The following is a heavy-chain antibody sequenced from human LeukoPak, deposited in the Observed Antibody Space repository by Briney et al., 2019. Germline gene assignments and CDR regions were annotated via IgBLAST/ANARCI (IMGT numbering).Heavy chain of an antibody. D-gene: IGHD1-26*01. J-gene: IGHJ5*02. CDR1: GYTFTGYY. CDR3: ARDNSVGDNAWWFDP. CDR2: VNPTGDST. Sequence: ASVKVSCKASGYTFTGYYMHWVRQAPGQGLEWMGLVNPTGDSTGYAQKFQGRVTMTRDMSTSTDFMELSSLRSEDTAVYYCARDNSVGDNAWWFDPWGQGTLVTVSS. V-gene: IGHV1-46*01.